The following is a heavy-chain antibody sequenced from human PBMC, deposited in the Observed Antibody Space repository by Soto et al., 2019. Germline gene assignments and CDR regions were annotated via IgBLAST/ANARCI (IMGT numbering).Heavy chain of an antibody. Sequence: SETLSLTCTASGGSVSSGSYYWSWIRQPPGKGLEWIGYIYYSGSTNYNPSLKSRVTISVDTSKNQFSLKLSSVTAADTAVYYCARDWLEDNYDILTGYPYYYGMDVWGQGTTVTVSS. J-gene: IGHJ6*02. CDR3: ARDWLEDNYDILTGYPYYYGMDV. D-gene: IGHD3-9*01. CDR2: IYYSGST. V-gene: IGHV4-61*01. CDR1: GGSVSSGSYY.